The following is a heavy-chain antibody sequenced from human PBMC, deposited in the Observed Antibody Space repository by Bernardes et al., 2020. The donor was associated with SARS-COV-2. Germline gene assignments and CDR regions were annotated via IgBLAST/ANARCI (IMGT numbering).Heavy chain of an antibody. CDR1: GFSFRYYG. D-gene: IGHD2-21*01. CDR2: ISYDGNKK. CDR3: AKAIATMGYYIDN. Sequence: GGSLRLSCAGSGFSFRYYGMHWVRRAPGKGLEWVTIISYDGNKKRYADSVQGRFTISRENSKKTVYLQMNNLRNEETAVYYCAKAIATMGYYIDNWGQGTLVRVSS. J-gene: IGHJ4*02. V-gene: IGHV3-30*18.